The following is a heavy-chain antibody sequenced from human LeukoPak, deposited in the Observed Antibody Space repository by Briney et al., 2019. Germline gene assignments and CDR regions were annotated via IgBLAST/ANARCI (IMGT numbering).Heavy chain of an antibody. CDR3: ARPLAVAGTQNAFDI. J-gene: IGHJ3*02. CDR2: INPNSGGT. D-gene: IGHD6-19*01. Sequence: ASVKVSCKASGYTFTSYDINWVRQATGQGLEWMGWINPNSGGTDYAQRFQGRVTMTRDTSISTAYMELSRLRSDDTAVYYCARPLAVAGTQNAFDIWGQGTMVTVSS. V-gene: IGHV1-2*02. CDR1: GYTFTSYD.